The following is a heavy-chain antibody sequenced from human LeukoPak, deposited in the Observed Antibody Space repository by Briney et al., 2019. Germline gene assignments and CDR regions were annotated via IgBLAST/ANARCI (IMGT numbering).Heavy chain of an antibody. D-gene: IGHD3-3*01. J-gene: IGHJ4*02. CDR2: IRSDGSNK. V-gene: IGHV3-30*02. CDR1: RFTFRSYV. CDR3: AKSIFGVVGLDY. Sequence: GGSLRLSCAASRFTFRSYVMHWVRQAPGKGLEWVAFIRSDGSNKYYTDSVKGRFTISRDNSKNTLYLQMNTLRTEDTAVYYCAKSIFGVVGLDYWGQGTLVTVSS.